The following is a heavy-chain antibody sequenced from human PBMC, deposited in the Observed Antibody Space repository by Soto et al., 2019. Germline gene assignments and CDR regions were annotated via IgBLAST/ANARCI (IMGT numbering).Heavy chain of an antibody. J-gene: IGHJ3*02. CDR3: ARDRRIWEPRETFEI. Sequence: RASVKVSCKASGYTFNTYGISWVRQAPGQGLEWVGWISPFNGNTNYAQSLQGRVTMTTDASTSTASLELRSLRSDDTALYYCARDRRIWEPRETFEIWGKGTMVTVSS. D-gene: IGHD1-26*01. CDR2: ISPFNGNT. V-gene: IGHV1-18*01. CDR1: GYTFNTYG.